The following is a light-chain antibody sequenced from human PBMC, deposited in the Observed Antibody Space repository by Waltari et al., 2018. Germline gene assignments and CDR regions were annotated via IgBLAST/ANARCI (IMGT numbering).Light chain of an antibody. CDR1: QSISSW. Sequence: DIQMTQSPSTLSASVGDRVTITCRASQSISSWLAWYQQKPGKAPKLLIYKASSLESGVPSSFSGSGSGTEFTLTISSLQPDDFATYYCQQYYSYSLYTFGQGTKLEIK. CDR3: QQYYSYSLYT. CDR2: KAS. J-gene: IGKJ2*01. V-gene: IGKV1-5*03.